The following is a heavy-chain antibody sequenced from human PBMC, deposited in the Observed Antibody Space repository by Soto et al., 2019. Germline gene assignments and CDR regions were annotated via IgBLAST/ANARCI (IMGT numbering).Heavy chain of an antibody. V-gene: IGHV4-39*01. Sequence: KPSETLSLTCTVSCGSVTNSSYYWGWIRQSPGKGLEWIGSVYYRGRSYSKSSVKSRVTISVDTSKNRFSLSLNSVTASDTAVYFCVSQRTTVPTQAYFDYWGPGVLVTVSS. CDR2: VYYRGRS. CDR1: CGSVTNSSYY. D-gene: IGHD4-17*01. CDR3: VSQRTTVPTQAYFDY. J-gene: IGHJ4*02.